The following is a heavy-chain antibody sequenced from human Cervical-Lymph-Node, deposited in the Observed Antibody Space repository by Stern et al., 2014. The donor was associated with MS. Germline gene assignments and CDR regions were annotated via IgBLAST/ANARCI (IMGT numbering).Heavy chain of an antibody. CDR3: AREGLVDFWSGHAK. CDR1: GASITSGSYH. V-gene: IGHV4-61*02. J-gene: IGHJ4*02. CDR2: IFSSAAS. D-gene: IGHD3-3*01. Sequence: QVQLVQSGPRLVKPSQTLSLTCTVSGASITSGSYHWAWIRQPAGKGLEWIGRIFSSAASTYTPSLDIRFPISLHAPKTHFSLNLTSVTAADTAVYYCAREGLVDFWSGHAKWGQGTLVTVSS.